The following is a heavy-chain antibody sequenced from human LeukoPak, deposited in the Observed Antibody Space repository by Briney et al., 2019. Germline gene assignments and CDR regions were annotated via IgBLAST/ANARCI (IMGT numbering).Heavy chain of an antibody. V-gene: IGHV4-59*01. CDR3: ARDGRYSIDY. J-gene: IGHJ4*02. Sequence: SETLSLTCTVSGGSISSYYWSWIRQPPGKGLEWIGYIYYSGSTNCNPSLKSRVTISVDTSKNQFSLKLSSVTAADTAVYYCARDGRYSIDYWGQGTLVTVSS. CDR2: IYYSGST. CDR1: GGSISSYY. D-gene: IGHD1-26*01.